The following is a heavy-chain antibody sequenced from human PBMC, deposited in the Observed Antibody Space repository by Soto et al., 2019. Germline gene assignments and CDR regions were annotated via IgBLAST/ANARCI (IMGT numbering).Heavy chain of an antibody. CDR3: ARGPLMIYYYNSGSRDRGYFDF. CDR2: ISRSGSA. CDR1: GGSFSGYY. Sequence: SETLSLTCAVSGGSFSGYYWNWIRQRPGKGLEWLGEISRSGSATYNPSLKGRVTMSVDTSKNQISLNVTSVTAADTALYYCARGPLMIYYYNSGSRDRGYFDFWGQGTLVTVSS. D-gene: IGHD3-10*01. V-gene: IGHV4-34*01. J-gene: IGHJ4*02.